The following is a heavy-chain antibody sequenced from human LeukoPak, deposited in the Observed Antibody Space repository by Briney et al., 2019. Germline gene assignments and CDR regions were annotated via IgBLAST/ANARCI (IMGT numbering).Heavy chain of an antibody. CDR1: GYTFTGYD. V-gene: IGHV1-8*01. CDR3: TRGSLSGSSRDY. D-gene: IGHD1-26*01. Sequence: ASVRVSCKASGYTFTGYDINWVRQATGQGLEWMGWMNPNTGDTGYAQKFQGRVTMTRNSSIDTAYMELSGPRSEDTAVYYCTRGSLSGSSRDYWGQGTLLTVSS. J-gene: IGHJ4*02. CDR2: MNPNTGDT.